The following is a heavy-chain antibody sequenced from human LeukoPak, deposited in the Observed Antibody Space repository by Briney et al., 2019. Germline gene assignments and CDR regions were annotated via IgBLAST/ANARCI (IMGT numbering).Heavy chain of an antibody. CDR1: GGSFSGYY. V-gene: IGHV4-34*01. D-gene: IGHD3-9*01. Sequence: SETLSLTCAVYGGSFSGYYWSWIRQPPGKGLEWIGEINHSGSTNYNPSLKSRVTISVDTSKNQFSLKLSSVTAADTAVYYCARVYDTLSHPFDYWGQGTLVTVSS. CDR2: INHSGST. CDR3: ARVYDTLSHPFDY. J-gene: IGHJ4*02.